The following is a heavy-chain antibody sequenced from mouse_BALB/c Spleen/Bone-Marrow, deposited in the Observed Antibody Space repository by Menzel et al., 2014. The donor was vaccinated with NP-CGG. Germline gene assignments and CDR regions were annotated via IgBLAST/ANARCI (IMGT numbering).Heavy chain of an antibody. CDR2: FYPGSGSI. J-gene: IGHJ2*01. V-gene: IGHV1-62-2*01. D-gene: IGHD2-3*01. Sequence: QVQLQQPGAGLVKPGASVKLSCKASGYTCTEYIIHWVKQRSGQGLEWIGWFYPGSGSIKYNEKFKDKATLTADKSSSTVYMELSRLTSEDSAVYFCARHEGGEMGFDYWGQGTTLTVSS. CDR3: ARHEGGEMGFDY. CDR1: GYTCTEYI.